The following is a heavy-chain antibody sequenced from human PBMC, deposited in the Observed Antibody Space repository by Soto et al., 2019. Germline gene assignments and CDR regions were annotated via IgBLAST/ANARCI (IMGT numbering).Heavy chain of an antibody. CDR3: ARGDYYDTSGPFSDAFEI. D-gene: IGHD3-22*01. CDR1: GFTFSRYW. J-gene: IGHJ3*02. Sequence: GGSLRLSCAASGFTFSRYWMSWVRQAPGKGLEWVANIKQDGSEKWYVDSVKGRFTISRDNAKNSLYLQMNSLRAEDTAVYFCARGDYYDTSGPFSDAFEIWGQGTMVTVSS. V-gene: IGHV3-7*04. CDR2: IKQDGSEK.